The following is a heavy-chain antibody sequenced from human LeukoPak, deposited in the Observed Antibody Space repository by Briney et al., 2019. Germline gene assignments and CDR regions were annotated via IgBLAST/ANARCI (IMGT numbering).Heavy chain of an antibody. V-gene: IGHV1-2*02. CDR1: GYTFTGYY. CDR2: INPNSGGT. J-gene: IGHJ4*02. Sequence: ASVKVSCKASGYTFTGYYMHWVRQAPGQGLEWMGWINPNSGGTNYAQKFQGRVTMTRDTSISTAYMELSRLRSDDTAVYYCARDPGGLRFLEWFGYYFDYWGQGTLVTVSS. D-gene: IGHD3-3*01. CDR3: ARDPGGLRFLEWFGYYFDY.